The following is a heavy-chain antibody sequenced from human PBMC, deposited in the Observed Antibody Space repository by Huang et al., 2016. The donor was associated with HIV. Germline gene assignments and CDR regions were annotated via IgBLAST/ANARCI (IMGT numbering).Heavy chain of an antibody. CDR1: GFTFSRYW. V-gene: IGHV3-7*01. CDR3: ARDEWELLRGRYCNYMDV. Sequence: EVQLVESGGGLVQPGGSLRLSCAASGFTFSRYWMSWVRQAPGKGVEWVANIKQDGGEKYYVDSGKGRFTISRDNAKNSRYLQMNSLRAEDTSVYYCARDEWELLRGRYCNYMDVWGKGTTVTVSS. J-gene: IGHJ6*03. D-gene: IGHD1-26*01. CDR2: IKQDGGEK.